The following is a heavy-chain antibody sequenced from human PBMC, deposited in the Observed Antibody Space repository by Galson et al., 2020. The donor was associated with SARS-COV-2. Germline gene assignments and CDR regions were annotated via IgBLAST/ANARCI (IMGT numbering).Heavy chain of an antibody. CDR3: ARWYYYDSSGYYQGDNWFDP. V-gene: IGHV1-18*01. Sequence: ASVKVSCKASGGTFSSYAISWVRQAPGQGLEWMGWISAYNGNTNYAQKLQGRVTMTTDTSTSTAYMELRSLRSDDTAVYYCARWYYYDSSGYYQGDNWFDPWGQGTLVTVSS. J-gene: IGHJ5*02. D-gene: IGHD3-22*01. CDR1: GGTFSSYA. CDR2: ISAYNGNT.